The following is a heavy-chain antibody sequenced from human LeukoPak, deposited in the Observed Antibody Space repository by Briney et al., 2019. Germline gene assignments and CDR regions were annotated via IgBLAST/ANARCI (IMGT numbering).Heavy chain of an antibody. CDR1: GCTFSSYW. V-gene: IGHV3-7*01. J-gene: IGHJ4*02. D-gene: IGHD6-19*01. Sequence: PGGSLRLSCADSGCTFSSYWMSWVRQAPGKGLEWVANIKQDGSEKYYVDSVKGRFTISRDNAKNSLYLQMNRLRAEDTAVYYCARESPEGGWYNDYWGQGTLVTVSS. CDR2: IKQDGSEK. CDR3: ARESPEGGWYNDY.